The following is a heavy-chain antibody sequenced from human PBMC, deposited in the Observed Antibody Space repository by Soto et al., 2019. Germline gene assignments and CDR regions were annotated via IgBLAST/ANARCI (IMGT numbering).Heavy chain of an antibody. D-gene: IGHD6-6*01. Sequence: EVQLAESGGGLVQPGGSLRLSCAASGFQFSSYEMNWVRQAPGKGLEWVAHISHSGATIFYTDSVKGRFTISRDNTNISLSLQMNSLRADDTAIYYCARGAFWYTTSTTDDAFDVWGQGTVVTVSS. CDR2: ISHSGATI. J-gene: IGHJ3*01. CDR3: ARGAFWYTTSTTDDAFDV. V-gene: IGHV3-48*03. CDR1: GFQFSSYE.